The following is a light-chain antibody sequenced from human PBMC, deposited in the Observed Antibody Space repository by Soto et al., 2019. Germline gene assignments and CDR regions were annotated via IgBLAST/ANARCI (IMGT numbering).Light chain of an antibody. CDR1: SSDVGGYNY. J-gene: IGLJ1*01. CDR2: EVS. V-gene: IGLV2-14*01. CDR3: SSYTSSSPLV. Sequence: QSALTQPASVSGSPGQSITISCTGTSSDVGGYNYVSWYQQHPGKAPKLMIYEVSNRPSGVSNRFSGSKSGNTASLTISGLQAEDEAEYYFSSYTSSSPLVFGTGTKLTLL.